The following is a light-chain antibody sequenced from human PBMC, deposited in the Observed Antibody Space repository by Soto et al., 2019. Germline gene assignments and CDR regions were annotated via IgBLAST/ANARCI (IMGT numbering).Light chain of an antibody. CDR2: AAS. CDR3: LQGYNFPYT. J-gene: IGKJ2*01. V-gene: IGKV1-12*01. Sequence: DIEMPQAPSIVSASVGDRVTLTCRASQSISSWLAWYQQKSGKAPKLLIYAASSLQSGVPSRFSGSGSCTDFTLTISRLQPEDVEAYFCLQGYNFPYTFGQGTKVEI. CDR1: QSISSW.